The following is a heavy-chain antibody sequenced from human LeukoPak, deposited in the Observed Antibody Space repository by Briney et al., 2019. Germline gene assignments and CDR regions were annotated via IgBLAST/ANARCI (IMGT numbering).Heavy chain of an antibody. J-gene: IGHJ5*02. CDR3: ARVRYDFWSGYHNWFDP. Sequence: TSETLSLTCTVSGGSISSYYWTWIRQPPGKELEWIGYIYNSGSTNYNPSLKSRVTISVDTSKNQFSLKLSSVTAADTAVYYCARVRYDFWSGYHNWFDPWGQGTLVTVSS. CDR1: GGSISSYY. CDR2: IYNSGST. V-gene: IGHV4-59*08. D-gene: IGHD3-3*01.